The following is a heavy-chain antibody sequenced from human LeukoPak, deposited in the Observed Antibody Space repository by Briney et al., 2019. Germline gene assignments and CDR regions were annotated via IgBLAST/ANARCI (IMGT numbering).Heavy chain of an antibody. V-gene: IGHV4-59*01. CDR3: ARERVYSSSSRQNDYFDH. CDR1: GASISHYY. J-gene: IGHJ4*02. D-gene: IGHD6-6*01. Sequence: EPSETLSLTCTVSGASISHYYWSWIRQPPGKGLEWIGYISNSGSTNYNPSLKSRVTISVDTSKNQFSLKLNSVTAADTAVYFCARERVYSSSSRQNDYFDHWGQGTLVTVSS. CDR2: ISNSGST.